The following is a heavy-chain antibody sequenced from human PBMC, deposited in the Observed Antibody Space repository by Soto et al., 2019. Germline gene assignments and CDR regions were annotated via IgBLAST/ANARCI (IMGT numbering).Heavy chain of an antibody. D-gene: IGHD1-1*01. CDR2: IKLDGREK. CDR3: VRELDGYGRLDY. CDR1: GFIFRRYW. J-gene: IGHJ4*02. Sequence: PGGSLRLSCSASGFIFRRYWMAWVRQGPGKGLEWVATIKLDGREKNYLDSVQGRFTISRDDAENSMSLQMTSLRGEDTAVYFCVRELDGYGRLDYWGLGTPVTVSS. V-gene: IGHV3-7*01.